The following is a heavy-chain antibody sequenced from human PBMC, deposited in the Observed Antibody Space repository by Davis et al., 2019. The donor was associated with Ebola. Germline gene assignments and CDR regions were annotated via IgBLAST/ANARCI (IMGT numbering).Heavy chain of an antibody. D-gene: IGHD3-3*01. J-gene: IGHJ4*02. CDR2: ISSRGPYN. CDR3: ARDLTFYDFWSATDHFDY. CDR1: GIAFRRYW. Sequence: SLKTPCAAPGIAFRRYWMSWVRQAPGKGLEWVSSISSRGPYNYYADSVKGRFTISRDNAKNSLSLQMNSLRVEDTAVYYCARDLTFYDFWSATDHFDYWGQGTLVTVSS. V-gene: IGHV3-21*01.